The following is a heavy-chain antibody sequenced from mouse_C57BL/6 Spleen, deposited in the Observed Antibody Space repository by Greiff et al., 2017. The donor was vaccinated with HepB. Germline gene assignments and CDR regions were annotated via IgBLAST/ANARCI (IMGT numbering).Heavy chain of an antibody. CDR3: ARVPGTDY. Sequence: VKLVESGAELVKPGASVKISCKASGYAFSSYWMNWVKQRPGKGLEWIGQFYPEDGDTNYNGKFKGKATLTADKSSSTAYLQLSSLTSEDSAVYFCARVPGTDYWGQGTPLTVSA. CDR1: GYAFSSYW. D-gene: IGHD6-1*01. J-gene: IGHJ2*01. V-gene: IGHV1-80*01. CDR2: FYPEDGDT.